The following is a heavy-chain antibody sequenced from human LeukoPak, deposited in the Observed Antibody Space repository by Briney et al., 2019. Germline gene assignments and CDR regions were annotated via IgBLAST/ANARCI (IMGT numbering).Heavy chain of an antibody. Sequence: ASVTVSCKASGGTFSSYAISWVRHAPAQGLGWMGRIIPILGIANYAQKFQGRVTITADKSTSTAYMELSSLRSEDTAVYYCARANSGIVGATTVDYWGQGTLVTVSS. V-gene: IGHV1-69*04. D-gene: IGHD1-26*01. CDR2: IIPILGIA. CDR3: ARANSGIVGATTVDY. J-gene: IGHJ4*02. CDR1: GGTFSSYA.